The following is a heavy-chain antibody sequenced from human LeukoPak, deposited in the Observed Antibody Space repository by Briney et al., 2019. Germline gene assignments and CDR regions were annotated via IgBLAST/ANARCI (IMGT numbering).Heavy chain of an antibody. V-gene: IGHV4-38-2*01. D-gene: IGHD1-26*01. Sequence: PSETLSLTCAVSGSSIYSDYFWAWIRQPPGKGQEWIGSIHHSGTIYYNPSLRSRVTISVGTSDNHFSLNLNSVTAADTALYYCARHSRVIVGAICAYDFWGQGTKVTVSS. J-gene: IGHJ3*01. CDR2: IHHSGTI. CDR1: GSSIYSDYF. CDR3: ARHSRVIVGAICAYDF.